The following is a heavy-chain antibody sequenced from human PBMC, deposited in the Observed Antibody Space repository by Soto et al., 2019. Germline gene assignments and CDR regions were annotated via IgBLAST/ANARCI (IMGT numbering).Heavy chain of an antibody. J-gene: IGHJ5*02. V-gene: IGHV1-69*06. CDR2: IIPIFGTT. CDR3: ARDPRGWFDP. Sequence: QVQLVQSGAEVKKPGSSVKVSCKASGGTFSSYAISWVRQAPGQGLEWMGGIIPIFGTTNYAQKLQGRVTMTTDTSTSTAYMELRSLRSDDTAVYYCARDPRGWFDPWGQGTLVTVSS. CDR1: GGTFSSYA.